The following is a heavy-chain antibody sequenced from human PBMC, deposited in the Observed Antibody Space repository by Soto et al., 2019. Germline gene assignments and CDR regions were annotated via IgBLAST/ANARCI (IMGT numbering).Heavy chain of an antibody. CDR2: IDYSGTT. Sequence: SETLSLTCTVSSGSVSITNVFWGWVRQTPRKTLEWIGSIDYSGTTFFNPSLGSRVTFSVDTSKNQFSLTLYSVTAADTAVYYCARITGHHFDYWGQGTLVTVSS. CDR3: ARITGHHFDY. D-gene: IGHD3-16*01. V-gene: IGHV4-39*01. J-gene: IGHJ4*02. CDR1: SGSVSITNVF.